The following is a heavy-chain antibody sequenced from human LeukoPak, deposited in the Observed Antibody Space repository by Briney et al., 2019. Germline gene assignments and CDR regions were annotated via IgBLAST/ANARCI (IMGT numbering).Heavy chain of an antibody. V-gene: IGHV3-23*01. CDR2: VSAGGDNT. CDR1: GFTLTNYA. D-gene: IGHD3-16*02. CDR3: AKDAQYDFVWGSYHYTGYYYMDV. J-gene: IGHJ6*03. Sequence: GGSLRLSCAASGFTLTNYAVKWVRQLPGKGLEWVSEVSAGGDNTYYADFVKGRFNISRDNSNNTLFLQMNSLRAEDTAIYYCAKDAQYDFVWGSYHYTGYYYMDVWGKGTTVTVSS.